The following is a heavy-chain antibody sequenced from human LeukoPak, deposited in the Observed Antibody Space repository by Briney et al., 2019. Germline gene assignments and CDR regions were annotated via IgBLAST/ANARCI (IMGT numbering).Heavy chain of an antibody. CDR2: IHYSGST. J-gene: IGHJ4*02. Sequence: QPSETLSLTCTVSGGSISSGNHYWSWIRQHPERGLEWIGFIHYSGSTYYKPSLRSRVTISIDTSKNQFSLNIISVTAADTAVYFCARTSGEKGYGDLDSWGQGTLVTVSS. CDR3: ARTSGEKGYGDLDS. CDR1: GGSISSGNHY. V-gene: IGHV4-31*03. D-gene: IGHD4-17*01.